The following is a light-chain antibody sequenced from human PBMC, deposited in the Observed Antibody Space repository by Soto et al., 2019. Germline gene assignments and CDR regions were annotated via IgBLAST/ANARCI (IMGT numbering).Light chain of an antibody. V-gene: IGLV1-51*01. CDR2: DNN. Sequence: QSVLTQPPSVSAAPGQKVTISCSGSSSNIGNNCVSWYQQLPGTAPKLLIYDNNKRPSGIPDRFSGSKSGTSATLGITGLQTGDEADYYCGTWDFSLSVWVFGGGTKLTVL. J-gene: IGLJ3*02. CDR1: SSNIGNNC. CDR3: GTWDFSLSVWV.